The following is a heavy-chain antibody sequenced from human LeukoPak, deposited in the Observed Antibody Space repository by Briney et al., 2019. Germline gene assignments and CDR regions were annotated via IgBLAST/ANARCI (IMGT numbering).Heavy chain of an antibody. J-gene: IGHJ3*02. CDR2: IGYSGGDT. V-gene: IGHV3-21*01. CDR1: GFTLSSYE. CDR3: SRDLKWELGRDSFDI. Sequence: PGGSLRLSCTVSGFTLSSYEMTWFRQAPGKGLEWVSSIGYSGGDTHYTDSVMGRFTISRDNAKNSLYLQMDSLRAEDTAMYYCSRDLKWELGRDSFDIWGQGTMVTVSS. D-gene: IGHD1-26*01.